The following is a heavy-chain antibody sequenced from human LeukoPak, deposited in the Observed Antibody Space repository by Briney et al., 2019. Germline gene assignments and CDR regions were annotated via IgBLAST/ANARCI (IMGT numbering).Heavy chain of an antibody. D-gene: IGHD2-15*01. V-gene: IGHV4-34*01. CDR3: ATRRGGPYPYYFDH. CDR2: VNDRGTT. Sequence: SETLPLTCAVHGDSFSGYYWSWIRQSPGTGLEWIGEVNDRGTTNYNPNLKSRVTISVVTSSNQFSLRLTSVTAADTAIYFCATRRGGPYPYYFDHWDQGALVTVSS. CDR1: GDSFSGYY. J-gene: IGHJ4*02.